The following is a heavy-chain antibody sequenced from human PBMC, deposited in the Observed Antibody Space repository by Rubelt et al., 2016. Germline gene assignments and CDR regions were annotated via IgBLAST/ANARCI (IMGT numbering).Heavy chain of an antibody. D-gene: IGHD3-3*01. CDR2: IYY. Sequence: QVQLQESGPGLVKPSQTLSLTCTVSGGSISSGGYYWSWIRQHPGKGLEWIGYIYYNPSLNGGVTRSVETSKNQLSLKLSSVTAADTAGYYCARVRYYDFWSGYLDYWGQGTLVTVSS. J-gene: IGHJ4*02. CDR3: ARVRYYDFWSGYLDY. CDR1: GGSISSGGYY. V-gene: IGHV4-31*03.